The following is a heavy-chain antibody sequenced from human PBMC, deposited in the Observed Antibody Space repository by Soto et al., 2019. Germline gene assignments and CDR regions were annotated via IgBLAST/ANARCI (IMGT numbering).Heavy chain of an antibody. V-gene: IGHV2-5*02. CDR2: IYWDGDK. Sequence: QINLKESAPTVVKPTQTLTLTCTFSGFSLSTSGAAVGWIRQPPGRALEWVALIYWDGDKRYNRYNPSLDGRASVTMATSKTRVELTLTNVDLADTSTYFCAHRATMIMFGLVIDNGVCFDPCGQGTRGSVSS. CDR1: GFSLSTSGAA. CDR3: AHRATMIMFGLVIDNGVCFDP. D-gene: IGHD3-16*01. J-gene: IGHJ5*02.